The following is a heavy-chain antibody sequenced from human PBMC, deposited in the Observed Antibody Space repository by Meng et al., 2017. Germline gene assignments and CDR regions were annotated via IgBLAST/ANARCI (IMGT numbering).Heavy chain of an antibody. CDR1: GGTFSGYA. J-gene: IGHJ6*02. CDR2: IIPIFGTA. V-gene: IGHV1-69*13. Sequence: SVKVSCKASGGTFSGYAISWVRQAPGQGLEWMGGIIPIFGTANYAQKFQGRVTITADESTSTAYMELSSLRSEDTAVYYCARDIAAAGTDYYYYGMDVWGQGTTVTVSS. D-gene: IGHD6-13*01. CDR3: ARDIAAAGTDYYYYGMDV.